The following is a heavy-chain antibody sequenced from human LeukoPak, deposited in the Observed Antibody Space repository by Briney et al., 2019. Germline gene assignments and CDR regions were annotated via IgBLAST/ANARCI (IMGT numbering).Heavy chain of an antibody. V-gene: IGHV3-23*01. CDR1: GFTFSNHG. Sequence: GGALRLSCAASGFTFSNHGMNWVRQAPGKGLEWLSGVSPPGGGTYYADSVKGRFTISRDDSKNTLSLQMNSLRVEDTAVYYCARDLAWGAFDYWGQGTLVTVSS. CDR3: ARDLAWGAFDY. CDR2: VSPPGGGT. J-gene: IGHJ4*02. D-gene: IGHD3-16*01.